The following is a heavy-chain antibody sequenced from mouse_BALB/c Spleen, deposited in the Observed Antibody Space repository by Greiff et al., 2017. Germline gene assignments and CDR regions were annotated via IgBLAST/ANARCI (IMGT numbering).Heavy chain of an antibody. V-gene: IGHV2-2*02. D-gene: IGHD2-1*01. CDR1: GFSLSSYG. Sequence: QVQLKESGPGLVQPSQSLSITCTVSGFSLSSYGVHWVRQSPGRGLEWLGVIWSGGSTDYNAAFISRLSISQDNSKSQVFFKMNSLQANDTAIYYCARAIYYGNLPYAMDYRGQGASDTVSS. J-gene: IGHJ4*01. CDR3: ARAIYYGNLPYAMDY. CDR2: IWSGGST.